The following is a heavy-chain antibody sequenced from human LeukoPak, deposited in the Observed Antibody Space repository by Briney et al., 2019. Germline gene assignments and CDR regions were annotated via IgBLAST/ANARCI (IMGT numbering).Heavy chain of an antibody. V-gene: IGHV4-39*01. CDR1: GGSISSNSYY. J-gene: IGHJ1*01. CDR2: IFYSGST. CDR3: GRRGYGVGFQY. D-gene: IGHD4-17*01. Sequence: SETLSLTCTVSGGSISSNSYYWGWIRQPPGKELEWIGSIFYSGSTYYNPSLKSRVTMSVDTSKDQFSLKLSSVTAADTAVYYCGRRGYGVGFQYWDQGTLVTVSS.